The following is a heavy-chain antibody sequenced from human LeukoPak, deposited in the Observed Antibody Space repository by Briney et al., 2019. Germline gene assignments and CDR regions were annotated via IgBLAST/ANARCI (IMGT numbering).Heavy chain of an antibody. CDR1: GFTFSNYN. CDR3: ATWTDSSGSYYPGY. D-gene: IGHD3-22*01. Sequence: GGSLRLSCAASGFTFSNYNMNWVRQAPGKGLQWVSSISSSSTYIYHADPVKGRFTISRDNAKNSLYLQMNSLRAEDTAVYYCATWTDSSGSYYPGYWGQGTLVTVSS. V-gene: IGHV3-21*01. J-gene: IGHJ4*02. CDR2: ISSSSTYI.